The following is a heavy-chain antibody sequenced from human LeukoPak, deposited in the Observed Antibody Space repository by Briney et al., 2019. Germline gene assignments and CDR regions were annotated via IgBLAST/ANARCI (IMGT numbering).Heavy chain of an antibody. CDR1: GFTFSSYS. V-gene: IGHV3-48*04. D-gene: IGHD2-2*01. Sequence: GGSLRLSCAASGFTFSSYSMNWVRQAPGKGREWVAYISISSSTIYYPDSVTRRFTPYRDNANTSLYLQMNSLRAEDTAVYYCASLYCSSTSCYSSDHYYYYYYMDVWGKGTTVTVSS. CDR3: ASLYCSSTSCYSSDHYYYYYYMDV. CDR2: ISISSSTI. J-gene: IGHJ6*03.